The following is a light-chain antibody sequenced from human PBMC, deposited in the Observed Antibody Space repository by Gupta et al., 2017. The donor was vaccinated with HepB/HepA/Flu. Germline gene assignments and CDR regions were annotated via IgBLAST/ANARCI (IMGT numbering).Light chain of an antibody. Sequence: EIVLPQSPGTLSLSPGERATLSCRASQSVSSSYLAWYQQKPGQATRLLIYGASSRATGIPDRFSGSGSGTDFTLTISRLEPEDFAVYYCQQYGSSPQTFGQGTKVEIK. CDR3: QQYGSSPQT. V-gene: IGKV3-20*01. CDR1: QSVSSSY. J-gene: IGKJ1*01. CDR2: GAS.